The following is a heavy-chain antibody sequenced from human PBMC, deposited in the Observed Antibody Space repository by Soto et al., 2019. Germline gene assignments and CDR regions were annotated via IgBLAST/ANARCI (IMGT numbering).Heavy chain of an antibody. CDR3: TTTDDSSGYYYPVIYYYYYGMDV. D-gene: IGHD3-22*01. V-gene: IGHV3-15*07. CDR2: IKSKTDGGTT. J-gene: IGHJ6*02. Sequence: PGGSLRLSCAASGFTFSNAWMNWVRQAPGKGLEWVGRIKSKTDGGTTDYAAPVKGRFTISRDDSKNTLYLQVNSLKTEDTAVYYCTTTDDSSGYYYPVIYYYYYGMDVWGQGTTVTVSS. CDR1: GFTFSNAW.